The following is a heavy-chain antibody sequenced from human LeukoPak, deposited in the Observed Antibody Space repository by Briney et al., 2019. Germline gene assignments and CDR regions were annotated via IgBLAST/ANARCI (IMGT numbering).Heavy chain of an antibody. CDR2: IHYSGAT. Sequence: SETLSLTCNVSGGPIISFFWSWIRKTPGKGLEWISYIHYSGATRYNPSLQDRLTISVDTSKNQFSLDLTSVAAADTAVYYCARSRGGYGDYGNWFDPWGQGTLVSVSS. V-gene: IGHV4-59*01. J-gene: IGHJ5*02. CDR3: ARSRGGYGDYGNWFDP. CDR1: GGPIISFF. D-gene: IGHD4-17*01.